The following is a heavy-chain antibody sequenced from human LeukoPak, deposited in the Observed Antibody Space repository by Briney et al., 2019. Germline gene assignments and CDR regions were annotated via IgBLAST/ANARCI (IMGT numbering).Heavy chain of an antibody. CDR2: ISSDGNEK. D-gene: IGHD3-10*01. CDR1: GFTFRNYG. Sequence: GGSLRLSCAASGFTFRNYGMHWVRQAPGKGLEWVAVISSDGNEKYYADSVKGRFTISRDNSKNTLYLQMNSLRAEDTAVYYCARDTYALYYYGSGSHYDYWGQGTLVTVSS. CDR3: ARDTYALYYYGSGSHYDY. V-gene: IGHV3-30*03. J-gene: IGHJ4*02.